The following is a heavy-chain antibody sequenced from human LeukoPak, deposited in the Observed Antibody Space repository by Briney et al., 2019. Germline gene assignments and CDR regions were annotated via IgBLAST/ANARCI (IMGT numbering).Heavy chain of an antibody. Sequence: ASVKVSCKASGYTFTSYDINWVRQATGQGLEWMGWMNPDSCNTGYAQKFQGRVTMTRNTSISTAYMELSSLRSEDTAVYYCARTSEYCSSTSCSTPSDYWGQGTLVTVSS. D-gene: IGHD2-2*01. J-gene: IGHJ4*02. V-gene: IGHV1-8*01. CDR3: ARTSEYCSSTSCSTPSDY. CDR1: GYTFTSYD. CDR2: MNPDSCNT.